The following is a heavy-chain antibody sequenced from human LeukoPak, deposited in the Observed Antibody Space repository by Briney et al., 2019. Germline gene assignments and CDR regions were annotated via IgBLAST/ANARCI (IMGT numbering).Heavy chain of an antibody. J-gene: IGHJ3*02. CDR1: GGSISSYY. CDR3: ARAPSLGAVAHNAFDI. V-gene: IGHV4-4*07. CDR2: IYTSGST. Sequence: PSETLSLTCTVSGGSISSYYWSWIRQPAGKGLEWIGRIYTSGSTNYNPSLKSRVTMSVDTSKNQFSLKLSFVTAADTAVYYCARAPSLGAVAHNAFDIWGQGTMVTVSS. D-gene: IGHD3-10*01.